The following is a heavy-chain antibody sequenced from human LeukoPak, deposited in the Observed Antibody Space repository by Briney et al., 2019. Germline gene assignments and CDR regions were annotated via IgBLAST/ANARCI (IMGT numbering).Heavy chain of an antibody. CDR3: ARDLPRGGSYYFDY. D-gene: IGHD3-16*01. J-gene: IGHJ4*02. CDR1: GFTFSSYS. CDR2: ISSSGSTI. V-gene: IGHV3-48*04. Sequence: GGSLRLSCAASGFTFSSYSMNWVRQAPGKGLEWVSYISSSGSTIYYADSVKGRFTISRDNAKNSLYLQMNSLRAEDTAVYYCARDLPRGGSYYFDYWGQGTLVTVPS.